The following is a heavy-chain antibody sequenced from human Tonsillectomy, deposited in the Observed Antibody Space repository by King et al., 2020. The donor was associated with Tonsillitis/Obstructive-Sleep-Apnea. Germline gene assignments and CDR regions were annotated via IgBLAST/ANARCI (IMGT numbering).Heavy chain of an antibody. V-gene: IGHV1-2*04. CDR3: ARGYRLAASPGGAIDI. CDR2: INPKSGGT. J-gene: IGHJ3*02. CDR1: GYPFTDYY. D-gene: IGHD6-6*01. Sequence: QLVQSGAEVKKPGASVKVSCKASGYPFTDYYIHWVRQAPGQGLEWMGWINPKSGGTDFAQKFQGWFTMIRDTSISTAYMELSRLRSDDTAVYYCARGYRLAASPGGAIDIWGQGTMVTVSS.